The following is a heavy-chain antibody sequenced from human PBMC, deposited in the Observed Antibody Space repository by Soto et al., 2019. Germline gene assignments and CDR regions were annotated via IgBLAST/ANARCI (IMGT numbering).Heavy chain of an antibody. CDR2: IFYTGIT. Sequence: SETLSLTCTVSGGSISSYYWSWIRQTPGKGLEWIGHIFYTGITKYNSSLRSRVTISLDTSKTQFSLTLKSVTAADTAVYYCARRCFGLFYYGTSGSPDFYYYNMDVWGQGTTVTVSS. CDR3: ARRCFGLFYYGTSGSPDFYYYNMDV. V-gene: IGHV4-59*08. CDR1: GGSISSYY. D-gene: IGHD3-22*01. J-gene: IGHJ6*03.